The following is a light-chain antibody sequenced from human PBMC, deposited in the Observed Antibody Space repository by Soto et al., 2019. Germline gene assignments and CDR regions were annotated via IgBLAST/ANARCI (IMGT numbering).Light chain of an antibody. J-gene: IGKJ4*01. CDR1: QGISSY. CDR2: AAS. V-gene: IGKV1-8*01. CDR3: QQYYSYSALT. Sequence: AIRMTQSPSSLSASTGDRVTITCRASQGISSYLAWYQQKPGKAPKLLTYAASTLQSGVPSRFSGSGSGTDFTLTISCLQSEDVATYYCQQYYSYSALTFGGGTKVEIK.